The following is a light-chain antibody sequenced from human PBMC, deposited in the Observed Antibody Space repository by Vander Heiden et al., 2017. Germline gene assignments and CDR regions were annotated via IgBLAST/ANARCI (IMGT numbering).Light chain of an antibody. J-gene: IGLJ2*01. V-gene: IGLV1-44*01. CDR3: AAWDDSLNGWG. Sequence: QSVLTQPPSASGTPGQRVTISCSGSSSNIGSNTVNWYQQLPGTAPKLLIDSNNQRPSGVPDRFSGSKSGTSASLAISGLQSEDEAEYYGAAWDDSLNGWGFGGGTKLTVL. CDR1: SSNIGSNT. CDR2: SNN.